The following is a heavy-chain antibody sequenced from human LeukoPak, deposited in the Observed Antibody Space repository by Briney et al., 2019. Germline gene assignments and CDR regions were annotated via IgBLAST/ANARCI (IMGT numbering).Heavy chain of an antibody. J-gene: IGHJ4*02. V-gene: IGHV3-33*01. CDR3: ARGNYDILTGYYNPFDY. D-gene: IGHD3-9*01. Sequence: PGGSLRLSCAASGFTFSSYGMHWVRQAPGKGLEWVAVIWYDGSNKYYADSVKGRFTISRDNSKNTLYLQMNSLRAEDTAVYYCARGNYDILTGYYNPFDYWGQGTLVTVSS. CDR2: IWYDGSNK. CDR1: GFTFSSYG.